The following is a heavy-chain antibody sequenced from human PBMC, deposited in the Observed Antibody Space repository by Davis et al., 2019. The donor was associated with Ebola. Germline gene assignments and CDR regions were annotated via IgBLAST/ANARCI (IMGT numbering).Heavy chain of an antibody. V-gene: IGHV3-33*01. Sequence: GESLKISCAASGFTFSSYGMHWVRQAPGKGLEWVAVIWYDGSNKYYADSVKGRFTISRDNSKNTLYVQMNSLRAEDTAVYYCARDRGYSYGNLVWYYYYGMDVWGQGTTVTVSS. D-gene: IGHD5-18*01. CDR2: IWYDGSNK. J-gene: IGHJ6*02. CDR3: ARDRGYSYGNLVWYYYYGMDV. CDR1: GFTFSSYG.